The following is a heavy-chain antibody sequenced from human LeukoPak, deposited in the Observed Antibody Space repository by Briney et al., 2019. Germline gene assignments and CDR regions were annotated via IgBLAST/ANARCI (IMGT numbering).Heavy chain of an antibody. J-gene: IGHJ6*02. CDR1: GFTFSSYG. D-gene: IGHD6-19*01. Sequence: PGGSLRLSCAASGFTFSSYGMHWVRQAPGKGLEWVAVISHDESNKYFADSVKGRFTISRDNPKNSLYLQMNSLRDEDTAVYYCATSPAVAGPDYYGMDVWGQGTTVTVSS. V-gene: IGHV3-30*03. CDR3: ATSPAVAGPDYYGMDV. CDR2: ISHDESNK.